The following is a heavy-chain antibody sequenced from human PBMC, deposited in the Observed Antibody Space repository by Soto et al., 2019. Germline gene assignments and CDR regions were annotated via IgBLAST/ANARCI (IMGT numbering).Heavy chain of an antibody. Sequence: ASVKVSCKASGYTYTNLDINWARQASGQGLEWMGWMNPHSDTGFAQKFQGRVTLTRDTPTSTVYMELTSLRFDDTAVYYCARYQIGEGFTAWGQGTPVNVSS. J-gene: IGHJ5*02. CDR1: GYTYTNLD. V-gene: IGHV1-8*01. CDR3: ARYQIGEGFTA. CDR2: MNPHSDT.